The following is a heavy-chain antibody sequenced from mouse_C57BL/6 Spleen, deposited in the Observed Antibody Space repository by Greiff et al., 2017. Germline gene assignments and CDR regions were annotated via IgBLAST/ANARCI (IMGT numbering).Heavy chain of an antibody. CDR2: IYPGDGDT. CDR3: ARDGGYYVFDY. CDR1: GYAFSSSW. J-gene: IGHJ2*01. V-gene: IGHV1-82*01. Sequence: VKLQQPGPELVKPGASVKLSCKASGYAFSSSWMNWVKQRPGKGLEWIGRIYPGDGDTNYNGKFKGKATLTADKSSSTAYMQLSSLTSEDSAVDFCARDGGYYVFDYWGQGTTLTVSS. D-gene: IGHD2-3*01.